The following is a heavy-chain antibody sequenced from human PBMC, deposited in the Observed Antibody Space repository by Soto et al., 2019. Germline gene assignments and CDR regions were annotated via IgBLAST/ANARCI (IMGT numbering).Heavy chain of an antibody. J-gene: IGHJ3*01. Sequence: PXXTLSLTCTVSGGSISSYYWSWIRQPPGXXXXXXXXXYXXXRTXXPQXXXXXXXTXXXQXXXQLYLTMRSVTADETAVYYCARRYGSDFDFWGQGTMVNVSS. D-gene: IGHD3-10*01. CDR2: XYXXXRT. CDR3: ARRYGSDFDF. V-gene: IGHV4-59*01. CDR1: GGSISSYY.